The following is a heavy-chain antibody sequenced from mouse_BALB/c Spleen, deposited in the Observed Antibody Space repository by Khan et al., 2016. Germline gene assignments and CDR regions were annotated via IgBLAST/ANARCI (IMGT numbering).Heavy chain of an antibody. J-gene: IGHJ2*01. CDR3: ARGNSYYDYDY. CDR2: IYPGDGDT. D-gene: IGHD2-4*01. Sequence: VLLLLSGAELARPGASVKLSCKASGYTFTTYWMQWVKQRPGQGLEWIGAIYPGDGDTRYTQKFKGKATLTADKSSSTAYMQLSSLASDDSAVYYCARGNSYYDYDYWGQGTTLTVSS. CDR1: GYTFTTYW. V-gene: IGHV1-87*01.